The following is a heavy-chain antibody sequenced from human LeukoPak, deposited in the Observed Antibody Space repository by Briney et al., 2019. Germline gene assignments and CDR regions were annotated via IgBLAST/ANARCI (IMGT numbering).Heavy chain of an antibody. CDR2: IYTSGST. Sequence: SETLPLTCAVYGGSFSGYYWSWIRQPAGKGLEWIGRIYTSGSTNYNPSLKSRVTISVDTPKNQFSLKLSSVTAADTAVYYCARAGFWGYCSGGSCREYWFDPWGQGTLVTVSS. D-gene: IGHD2-15*01. CDR1: GGSFSGYY. V-gene: IGHV4-59*10. J-gene: IGHJ5*02. CDR3: ARAGFWGYCSGGSCREYWFDP.